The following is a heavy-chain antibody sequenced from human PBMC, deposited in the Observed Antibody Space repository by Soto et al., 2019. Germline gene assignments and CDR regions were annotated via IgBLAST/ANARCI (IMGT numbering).Heavy chain of an antibody. Sequence: QVQLVESGGGVVQPGRSLRLSCAASGFTFSSYGIHWVRQAPGKGLEWVAVIWYDGSNKYYADSVKGRFTISRDNSKNTLYLQMNSLRAEDTAVYYCASLVTAGYFDYWGQGTLVTVSS. CDR3: ASLVTAGYFDY. CDR1: GFTFSSYG. D-gene: IGHD5-18*01. V-gene: IGHV3-33*01. CDR2: IWYDGSNK. J-gene: IGHJ4*02.